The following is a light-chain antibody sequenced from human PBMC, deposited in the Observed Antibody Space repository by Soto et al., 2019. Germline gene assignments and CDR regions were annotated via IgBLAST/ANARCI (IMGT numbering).Light chain of an antibody. Sequence: EIVLTQSPATLSLCPGEIATLSCRASQSVNICLAWYQQKPGQAPRLLINNAFNRATGIPARFSGSGSGTDFTLTISSLEPEDSAVYHCTQRNNRPSTTFGPGTKVDIX. CDR1: QSVNIC. J-gene: IGKJ3*01. CDR3: TQRNNRPSTT. CDR2: NAF. V-gene: IGKV3-11*01.